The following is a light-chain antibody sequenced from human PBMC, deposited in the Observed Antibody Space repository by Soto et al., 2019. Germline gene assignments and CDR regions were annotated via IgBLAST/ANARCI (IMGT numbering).Light chain of an antibody. J-gene: IGKJ1*01. CDR2: DAS. V-gene: IGKV3-20*01. CDR1: QSVSSSY. Sequence: SGSSQSPGTLSLSPGERATLSCRASQSVSSSYLAWYQQEPGQAPRLLIYDASIRAAGVPARFSGSGSGTDFTLTISRLEPEDFAVYYCQQYGSSLTWTFGQGTKVDIK. CDR3: QQYGSSLTWT.